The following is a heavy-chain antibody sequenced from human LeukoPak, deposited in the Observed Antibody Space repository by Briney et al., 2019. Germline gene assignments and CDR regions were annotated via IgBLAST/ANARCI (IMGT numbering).Heavy chain of an antibody. J-gene: IGHJ5*02. Sequence: SETLSLTCTVSGGSISSSSYYWGWIRQPPGKGLEWIGSIYYSGSTYYNPSLKSRVTISVDTSKNQFSLKLSSVTAADTAVYYCARYKAAAGTDNWFDPWGQGTLVTVSS. V-gene: IGHV4-39*01. CDR1: GGSISSSSYY. D-gene: IGHD6-13*01. CDR3: ARYKAAAGTDNWFDP. CDR2: IYYSGST.